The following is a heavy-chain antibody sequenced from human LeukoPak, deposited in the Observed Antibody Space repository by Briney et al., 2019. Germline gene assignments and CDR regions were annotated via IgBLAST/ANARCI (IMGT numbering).Heavy chain of an antibody. Sequence: GGSLRLSCAASGFTFSSNTMSWVRQAAGKGLEWVSGISGSGSSTYYADSVKGRFTISRDNSKNTLYLQMNSLRVADTAVYYCAKKVSGSYSPTDYWGQGTLVTVSS. V-gene: IGHV3-23*01. CDR3: AKKVSGSYSPTDY. J-gene: IGHJ4*02. CDR1: GFTFSSNT. CDR2: ISGSGSST. D-gene: IGHD1-26*01.